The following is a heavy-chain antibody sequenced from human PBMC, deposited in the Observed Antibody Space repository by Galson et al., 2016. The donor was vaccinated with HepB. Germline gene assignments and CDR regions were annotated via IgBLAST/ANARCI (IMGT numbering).Heavy chain of an antibody. J-gene: IGHJ5*02. V-gene: IGHV1-18*01. CDR2: ISTYTGNT. Sequence: SVKVSCKASGYNFASYGINWVRQAPGQGLEWMGWISTYTGNTNYAERLQDRVTMTTDTSTSTAYMEVRSLRSDDTAVYYCARDVIPGIAAAGFDPWGQGTLVIVSS. CDR3: ARDVIPGIAAAGFDP. CDR1: GYNFASYG. D-gene: IGHD6-13*01.